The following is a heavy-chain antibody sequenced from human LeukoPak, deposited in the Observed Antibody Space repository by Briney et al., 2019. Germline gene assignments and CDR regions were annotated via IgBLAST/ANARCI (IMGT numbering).Heavy chain of an antibody. J-gene: IGHJ4*02. Sequence: GGSLRLSCAASGFTFSDYYMSWIRQAPGKGLEWVSYISSSGSTIYYADSVKGRFTISRDNAKNSLYLQMNSLRAEDTAVYYCARLRGYGSSWYAIDYWGQGTLVTVSS. V-gene: IGHV3-11*04. CDR2: ISSSGSTI. CDR3: ARLRGYGSSWYAIDY. CDR1: GFTFSDYY. D-gene: IGHD6-13*01.